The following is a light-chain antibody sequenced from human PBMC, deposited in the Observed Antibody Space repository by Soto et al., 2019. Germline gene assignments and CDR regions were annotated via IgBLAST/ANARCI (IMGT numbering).Light chain of an antibody. V-gene: IGKV4-1*01. CDR1: QTVLDRFNNVDY. J-gene: IGKJ1*01. Sequence: DKVGTQSPGSMAVVLGERATINCKSSQTVLDRFNNVDYLTWYQQKPGQPPKLLIYWASTREFGVPDRFSGSGSGTDITLACSSLQADDAAFYSCKLYSIPLGAFGHGTKVDIK. CDR2: WAS. CDR3: KLYSIPLGA.